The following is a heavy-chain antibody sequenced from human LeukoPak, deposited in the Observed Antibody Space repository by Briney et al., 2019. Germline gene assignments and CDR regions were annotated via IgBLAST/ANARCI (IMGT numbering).Heavy chain of an antibody. CDR3: AMSTTYCSSTSCYGFDI. V-gene: IGHV3-23*01. D-gene: IGHD2-2*01. Sequence: PGGSLRLSCAASRITFSNYAMTWVRQAPGKGLEWVSVISGSGGTTYYADSVRGRFTISRDNSKNTLFLQMNSLRAGDTAVYYCAMSTTYCSSTSCYGFDIWGQGTMVTVSS. CDR1: RITFSNYA. CDR2: ISGSGGTT. J-gene: IGHJ3*02.